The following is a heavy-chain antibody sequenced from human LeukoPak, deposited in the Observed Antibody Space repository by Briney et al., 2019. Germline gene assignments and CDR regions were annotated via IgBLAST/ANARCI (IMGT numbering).Heavy chain of an antibody. CDR3: ARSSSPPFDY. D-gene: IGHD2-15*01. CDR1: GYTLTDYY. J-gene: IGHJ4*02. CDR2: INPGGGKT. V-gene: IGHV1-46*01. Sequence: ASVKVSCKASGYTLTDYYMHWVRQAPGQGLEWMGIINPGGGKTNYAQKFQGRVTMTRDTSTSTVYMELSNLRSEDTAVYYCARSSSPPFDYWGQGTLVTVSS.